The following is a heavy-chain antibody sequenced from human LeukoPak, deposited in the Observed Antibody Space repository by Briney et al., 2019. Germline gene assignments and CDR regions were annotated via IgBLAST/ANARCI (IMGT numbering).Heavy chain of an antibody. J-gene: IGHJ6*03. CDR2: IIPIFGTA. CDR3: ARDPRQLPHVHYYYYMDV. CDR1: GGTFSSYA. D-gene: IGHD2-2*01. Sequence: GASVKVSCKASGGTFSSYAISWVRQAPGQGLEWVGGIIPIFGTANYAQKFQGRVTITADESTSTAYMELSSLRSEDTAVYYCARDPRQLPHVHYYYYMDVWGKGTTVTVSS. V-gene: IGHV1-69*01.